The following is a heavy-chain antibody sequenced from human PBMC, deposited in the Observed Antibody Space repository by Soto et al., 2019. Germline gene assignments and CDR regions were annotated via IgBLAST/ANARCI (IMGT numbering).Heavy chain of an antibody. CDR3: AAIAAARTSWLDP. CDR2: IVVGSGNT. V-gene: IGHV1-58*01. D-gene: IGHD6-13*01. Sequence: ASVKVSCKASGFTFTSSAVQWVRQARGQRLEWIGWIVVGSGNTNYAQKFQERVTITRDMSTSTAYMELSSLRSEDTAVYYCAAIAAARTSWLDPWGQGTLVTVS. J-gene: IGHJ5*02. CDR1: GFTFTSSA.